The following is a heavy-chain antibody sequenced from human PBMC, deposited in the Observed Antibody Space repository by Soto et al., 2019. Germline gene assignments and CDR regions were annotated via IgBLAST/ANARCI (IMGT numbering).Heavy chain of an antibody. CDR1: GFTFSSYG. V-gene: IGHV3-23*01. Sequence: GGSLRLSCAASGFTFSSYGMSWVRQAPGKGLEWVSALSTTGSTTYYTDSVKGRFTISRDNSKNTLYLQMNSLRAEDTAVYYCASYSNYSYYFDYWGQGTLVTVSS. D-gene: IGHD4-4*01. J-gene: IGHJ4*02. CDR2: LSTTGSTT. CDR3: ASYSNYSYYFDY.